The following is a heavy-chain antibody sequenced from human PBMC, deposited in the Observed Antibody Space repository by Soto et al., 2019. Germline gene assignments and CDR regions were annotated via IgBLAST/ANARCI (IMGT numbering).Heavy chain of an antibody. D-gene: IGHD3-22*01. CDR1: GGSMNSYY. J-gene: IGHJ4*02. V-gene: IGHV4-59*01. CDR3: ARVADYYDSSGYSLKYYFDY. CDR2: IYYSGST. Sequence: SETLSLTCTVSGGSMNSYYWSWIRQPPGKGLEWIGNIYYSGSTNYNPSLRSRVTISVDTPKNQFSLKLSSVTAADTAVYYCARVADYYDSSGYSLKYYFDYWGLGTLATTSS.